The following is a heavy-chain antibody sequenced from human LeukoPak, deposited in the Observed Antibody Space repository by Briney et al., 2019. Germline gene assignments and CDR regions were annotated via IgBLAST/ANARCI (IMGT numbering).Heavy chain of an antibody. V-gene: IGHV3-30*02. CDR1: GFTFSSYD. Sequence: GGSLRLSCAASGFTFSSYDMHWVRQAPGKGLEWLTFVHYDGNNKYYADSVKGRFTISRDNSKNTLYLQMNSLRAEDTAVYYRAKGSTRPHYYYMDVWGKGTTVTISS. CDR2: VHYDGNNK. CDR3: AKGSTRPHYYYMDV. J-gene: IGHJ6*03. D-gene: IGHD2-2*01.